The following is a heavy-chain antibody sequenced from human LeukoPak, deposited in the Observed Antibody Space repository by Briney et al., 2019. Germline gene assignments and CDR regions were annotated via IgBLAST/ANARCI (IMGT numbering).Heavy chain of an antibody. CDR3: ARDRDSSGWYPNYYFDY. V-gene: IGHV1-2*02. D-gene: IGHD6-19*01. Sequence: ASVKVSCKASGYTFTGYYMHWMRQAPGQGLEWMGWINPNSGGTNYAQKFQGRVTMTRDTSISTAYMELSRLRSDDTAVYYCARDRDSSGWYPNYYFDYWGQGTLVTVSS. J-gene: IGHJ4*02. CDR1: GYTFTGYY. CDR2: INPNSGGT.